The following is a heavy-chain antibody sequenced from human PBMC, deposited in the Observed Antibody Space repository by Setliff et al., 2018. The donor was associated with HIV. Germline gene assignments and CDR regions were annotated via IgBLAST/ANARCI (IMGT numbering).Heavy chain of an antibody. Sequence: ASVKVSCKASGYTFTGYYMHWVRQAPGQGLEWMGWINPNSGGTNYAQKFQGRVTMTRDTSISTAYMGLSRLRSDDTAVYYCARGPEAKYCSSTNSYAYYYYYMDVWGKGTTVTVSS. D-gene: IGHD2-2*01. J-gene: IGHJ6*03. V-gene: IGHV1-2*02. CDR1: GYTFTGYY. CDR2: INPNSGGT. CDR3: ARGPEAKYCSSTNSYAYYYYYMDV.